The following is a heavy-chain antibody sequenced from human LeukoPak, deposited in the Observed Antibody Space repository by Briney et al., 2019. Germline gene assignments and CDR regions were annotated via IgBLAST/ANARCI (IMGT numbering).Heavy chain of an antibody. CDR2: IYYSGST. CDR3: AREHSFSRGKFDY. D-gene: IGHD2-15*01. CDR1: GGSISSYY. Sequence: PSETLSLTCTVSGGSISSYYWSWIRRPPGKGLEWIGYIYYSGSTNYNPSLKSRVTISVDTSKNQFSLKLSSVTAADTAVYYCAREHSFSRGKFDYWGQGTLVTVSS. V-gene: IGHV4-59*01. J-gene: IGHJ4*02.